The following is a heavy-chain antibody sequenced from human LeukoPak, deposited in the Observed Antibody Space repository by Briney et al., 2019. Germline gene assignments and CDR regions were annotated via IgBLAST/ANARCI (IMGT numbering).Heavy chain of an antibody. CDR1: GGSISSGGYY. CDR2: IYYSGST. Sequence: SETLSLTCTVPGGSISSGGYYWSWIRQHPGKGLEWIGYIYYSGSTYYNPSLKSRVTISVDTSKNQFSLKLSSVTAADTAVYYWAALFGYCCCGSLRKVDNTREFDYWGQGTLVTVSS. J-gene: IGHJ4*02. D-gene: IGHD2-15*01. CDR3: AALFGYCCCGSLRKVDNTREFDY. V-gene: IGHV4-31*03.